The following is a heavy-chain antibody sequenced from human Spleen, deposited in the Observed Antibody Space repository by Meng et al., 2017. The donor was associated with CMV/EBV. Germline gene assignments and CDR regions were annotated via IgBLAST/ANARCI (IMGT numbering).Heavy chain of an antibody. CDR3: TRGGTSDRRDGMDV. CDR2: IRKNGYGGTT. J-gene: IGHJ6*01. D-gene: IGHD2-2*01. Sequence: GESLKISCTASGFIFGDYLMGWVRQAPGKGREWAGLIRKNGYGGTTEYAASVKGRFTISRDDSKSIAYLQMNSLKIEDTAVYYCTRGGTSDRRDGMDVWGQGTTVTVSS. CDR1: GFIFGDYL. V-gene: IGHV3-49*04.